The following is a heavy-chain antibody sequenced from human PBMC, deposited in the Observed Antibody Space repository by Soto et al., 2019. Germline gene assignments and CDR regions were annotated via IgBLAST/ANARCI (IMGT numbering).Heavy chain of an antibody. Sequence: SXTLSLTCTVSGGSISSYYWSWIRQPPVNGLEWIGYIYYSGSTNYNPSLKSRVTMTKDTSTSTVYMELNSLTSEVTAVYYCARDQSWHDLVWWFDPWGQGTLVTVSS. CDR3: ARDQSWHDLVWWFDP. CDR2: IYYSGST. V-gene: IGHV4-59*01. D-gene: IGHD1-1*01. J-gene: IGHJ5*02. CDR1: GGSISSYY.